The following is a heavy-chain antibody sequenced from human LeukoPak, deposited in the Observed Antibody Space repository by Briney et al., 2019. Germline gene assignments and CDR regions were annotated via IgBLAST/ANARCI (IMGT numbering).Heavy chain of an antibody. CDR2: INAGNGNT. J-gene: IGHJ4*02. CDR3: ARVYPYCSSTSCYEAFDY. Sequence: ASVKVSCKASGYTFTSYAMHWVRQAPGQRLEWMGWINAGNGNTKYSQKFQGRVTITRDTSASTAYMELSSLRSEDTAVYYCARVYPYCSSTSCYEAFDYWGQGTLVSVSS. D-gene: IGHD2-2*01. CDR1: GYTFTSYA. V-gene: IGHV1-3*01.